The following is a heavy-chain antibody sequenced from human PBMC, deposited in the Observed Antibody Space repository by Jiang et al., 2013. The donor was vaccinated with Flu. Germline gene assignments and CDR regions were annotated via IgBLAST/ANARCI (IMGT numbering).Heavy chain of an antibody. CDR3: ARARPPKPLDY. CDR2: VNPKNGDT. D-gene: IGHD1-14*01. Sequence: GAEVKKPGASVKVSCKASAYTFSDYLMHWVRQAPGQGLEWMGCVNPKNGDTRYAEKFQGRVTMTRDTSINTAYMELDRLTSDDTAVYYCARARPPKPLDYWGQGTLVTVSS. CDR1: AYTFSDYL. V-gene: IGHV1-2*02. J-gene: IGHJ4*02.